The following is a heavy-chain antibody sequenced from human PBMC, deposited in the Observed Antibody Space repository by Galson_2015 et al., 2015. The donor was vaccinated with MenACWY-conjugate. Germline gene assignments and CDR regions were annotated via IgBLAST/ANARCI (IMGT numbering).Heavy chain of an antibody. D-gene: IGHD3-10*01. Sequence: SLRLSCAASGFTFSTYAMHWVRQATGKGLEYVSALNNDGGTTYYADPVKGRFTISRDNSKDTLYLQMSSLRPEDTAVYYCVKDRGSVVRDFDHWGQGILVTISS. CDR3: VKDRGSVVRDFDH. J-gene: IGHJ4*02. V-gene: IGHV3-64D*09. CDR2: LNNDGGTT. CDR1: GFTFSTYA.